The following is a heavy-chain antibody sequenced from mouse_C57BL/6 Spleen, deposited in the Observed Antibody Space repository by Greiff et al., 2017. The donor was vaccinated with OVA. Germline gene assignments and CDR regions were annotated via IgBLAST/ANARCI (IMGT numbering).Heavy chain of an antibody. Sequence: VQLVESGAELVRPGASVTLSCKASGYTFTDYEMHWVKQTPVHGLEWIGAIDPETGGTAYNQKFKGKAILTADKSSSTAYMELRSLTSEDSAVYYCTRWDGNYLDYWGQGTTLTVSS. D-gene: IGHD2-1*01. V-gene: IGHV1-15*01. CDR1: GYTFTDYE. CDR2: IDPETGGT. J-gene: IGHJ2*01. CDR3: TRWDGNYLDY.